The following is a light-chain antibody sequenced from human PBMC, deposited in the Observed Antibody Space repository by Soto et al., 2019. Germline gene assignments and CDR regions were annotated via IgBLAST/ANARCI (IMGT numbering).Light chain of an antibody. V-gene: IGKV1-17*03. CDR2: AAS. J-gene: IGKJ1*01. Sequence: DIQMTQSPSAMSASVGDRVTITCRASQGISKYLAWFQQRPGKVPRRLVYAASSLQSGVPSRFSGSGSGTEFTLTISSLQPEDFAVYYCQQYHIWPPWTSGQGTKVELK. CDR3: QQYHIWPPWT. CDR1: QGISKY.